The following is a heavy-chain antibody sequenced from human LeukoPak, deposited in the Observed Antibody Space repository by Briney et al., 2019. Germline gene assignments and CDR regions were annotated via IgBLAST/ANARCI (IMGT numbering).Heavy chain of an antibody. CDR3: ARVRYYDFWGGSHNWFDP. CDR1: GGSFSGYY. D-gene: IGHD3-3*01. Sequence: SETLSLTCAVYGGSFSGYYWSWIRQPPGKGLEWIGEINHSGSTNYNPSLKSRVTISVDTSKNQFSLKLSSVTAADTAVYYCARVRYYDFWGGSHNWFDPWGQGTLVTVSS. CDR2: INHSGST. J-gene: IGHJ5*02. V-gene: IGHV4-34*01.